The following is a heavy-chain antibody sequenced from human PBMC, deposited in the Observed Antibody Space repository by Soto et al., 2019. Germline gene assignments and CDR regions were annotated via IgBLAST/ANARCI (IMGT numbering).Heavy chain of an antibody. V-gene: IGHV3-23*01. CDR3: AKEGSGSRYAFDV. CDR2: MTGSSGST. D-gene: IGHD1-26*01. CDR1: GFTFSSYA. Sequence: EVQLLESGGGLVQPGGSLRLSCAASGFTFSSYAMSWVRQAPGKGLEWVSAMTGSSGSTYYADSVKGRFTISRENSKNTLSLQMSSLSSEDTGVYYCAKEGSGSRYAFDVWGQGTVVTVSS. J-gene: IGHJ3*01.